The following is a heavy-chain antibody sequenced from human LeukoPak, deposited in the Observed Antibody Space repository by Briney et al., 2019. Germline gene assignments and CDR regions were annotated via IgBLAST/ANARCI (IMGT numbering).Heavy chain of an antibody. Sequence: PSETLSLTCAVYGGSFSGYYWSWIRQPPGKGLEWVGEINHSGSTNYNPSLKSRVTISVDTSKNQFSLKLSSVTAADTAVYYCAGAAPGDAFDIWGQGAMVTVSS. V-gene: IGHV4-34*01. D-gene: IGHD6-6*01. CDR1: GGSFSGYY. J-gene: IGHJ3*02. CDR3: AGAAPGDAFDI. CDR2: INHSGST.